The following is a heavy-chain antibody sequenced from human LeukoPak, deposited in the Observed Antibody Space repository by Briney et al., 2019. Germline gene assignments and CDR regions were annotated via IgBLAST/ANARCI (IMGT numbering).Heavy chain of an antibody. Sequence: SETLSLTCSVSGGSISSSSYYWGWIRQSPGKGLEWIGSFYYSGSTFYNSSLKSRVSVSVDTSKNQFSLKLSSVTAADTAVYYCAREGSAFDIWGQGTMVTVSS. V-gene: IGHV4-39*07. J-gene: IGHJ3*02. CDR3: AREGSAFDI. CDR2: FYYSGST. CDR1: GGSISSSSYY.